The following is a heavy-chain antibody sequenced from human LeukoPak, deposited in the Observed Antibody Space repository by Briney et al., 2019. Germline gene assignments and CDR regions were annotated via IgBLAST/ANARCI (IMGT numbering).Heavy chain of an antibody. CDR1: GFTFSSYE. D-gene: IGHD2/OR15-2a*01. Sequence: TGGSLRLSCAASGFTFSSYEMNWVRQAPGKGLEWVSYISTTGSSIYYADSVKGRFTISRDNVKNLLYLQMNSLRAEDTAVYYRAKDSAKKYDDYWGQGTLVTVSS. CDR2: ISTTGSSI. V-gene: IGHV3-48*03. CDR3: AKDSAKKYDDY. J-gene: IGHJ4*02.